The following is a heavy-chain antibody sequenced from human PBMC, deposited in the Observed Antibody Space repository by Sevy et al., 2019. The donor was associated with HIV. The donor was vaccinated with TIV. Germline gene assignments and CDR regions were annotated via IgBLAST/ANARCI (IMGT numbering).Heavy chain of an antibody. J-gene: IGHJ6*03. CDR3: ATAGRAVGYYYYMDV. CDR1: GYTLTELS. CDR2: FDPEDGET. V-gene: IGHV1-24*01. D-gene: IGHD1-26*01. Sequence: ASVTVSCKVSGYTLTELSMHWVRQAPGKGLAWMGGFDPEDGETIYEQKFQGRVTMTEDTSTDTAYMELSSLRSEDTAVYYCATAGRAVGYYYYMDVWGKGTTVTVSS.